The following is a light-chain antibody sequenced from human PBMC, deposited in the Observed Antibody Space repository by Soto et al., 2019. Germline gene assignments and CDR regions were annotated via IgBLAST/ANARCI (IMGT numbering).Light chain of an antibody. V-gene: IGKV3-15*01. Sequence: MTKNTATLSVSPGGRATLSCRASQSISDTLAWYQQKPGQAPRLRIHGASTRAPGFPARFSGSGSGTDFTLTISILQSKDLTVYYFQQWTKWSWRFGQAIK. CDR3: QQWTKWSWR. CDR1: QSISDT. J-gene: IGKJ1*01. CDR2: GAS.